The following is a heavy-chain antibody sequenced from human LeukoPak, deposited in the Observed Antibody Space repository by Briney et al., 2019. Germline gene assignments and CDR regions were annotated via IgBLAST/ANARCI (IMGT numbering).Heavy chain of an antibody. D-gene: IGHD4-17*01. CDR1: GFTFSKYA. J-gene: IGHJ4*02. Sequence: GGSLRLSCAASGFTFSKYAMSWVRQAPGKGLEWVSAISGSDGNTFYADSVEGRFTISRDNSKNTLSLQMNSLRVEDTALYYCAKDSSVPYGITDWGQGTLVTVSS. CDR2: ISGSDGNT. CDR3: AKDSSVPYGITD. V-gene: IGHV3-23*01.